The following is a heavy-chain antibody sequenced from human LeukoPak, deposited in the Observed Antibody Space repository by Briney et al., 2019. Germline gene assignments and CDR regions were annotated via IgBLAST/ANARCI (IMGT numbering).Heavy chain of an antibody. CDR1: GDTFSTYF. CDR2: IIPIFAIT. Sequence: GASVKVSCKASGDTFSTYFISWVRQAPGQGLEWMGGIIPIFAITKYAQRFQGRVAITADESTSTAYMELSSLRSEDTAVYYCARVNPSIQNDDYWGQGTLVTVSS. CDR3: ARVNPSIQNDDY. V-gene: IGHV1-69*13. J-gene: IGHJ4*02. D-gene: IGHD1-1*01.